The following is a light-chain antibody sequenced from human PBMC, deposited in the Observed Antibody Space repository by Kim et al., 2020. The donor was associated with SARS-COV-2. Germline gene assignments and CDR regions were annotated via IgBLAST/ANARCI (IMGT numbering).Light chain of an antibody. V-gene: IGLV1-51*01. CDR2: DND. J-gene: IGLJ3*02. CDR1: SSNIGNNY. Sequence: QSVLTQPPSVSAAPGQKVTISCSGSSSNIGNNYVSWYQQLPGTVPKFLIYDNDKRPSGIPDRFSGSKSDTSATLGITGLQTGDEADYYCATWDSSLSAGVFGGGTKLTVL. CDR3: ATWDSSLSAGV.